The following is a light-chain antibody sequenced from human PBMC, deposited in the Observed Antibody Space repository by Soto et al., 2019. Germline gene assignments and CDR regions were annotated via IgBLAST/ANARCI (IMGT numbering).Light chain of an antibody. J-gene: IGLJ2*01. CDR1: SSDVGAPKY. CDR3: SSYTNTITVL. V-gene: IGLV2-14*01. CDR2: EVS. Sequence: QSALTQPASVSGSPGQSITISCTGTSSDVGAPKYVSWYQQHPGKAPRLMIYEVSNRPSGVSNRFSGSKSGNTASLTISGLQAEDEADYYCSSYTNTITVLFGGGTKLTVL.